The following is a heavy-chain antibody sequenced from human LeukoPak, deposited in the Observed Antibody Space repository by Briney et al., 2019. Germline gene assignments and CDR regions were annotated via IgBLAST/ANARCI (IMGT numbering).Heavy chain of an antibody. Sequence: ASVKVPCKASGYTFTDYYMHWVRQAPGQGLEWMGWINPNSGGTNYAQKFQGRVTMTRDTSISTAYMELSRLRSDDTAVYYCARPYYGDYEYYYYGMDVWGQGTTVTVSS. CDR2: INPNSGGT. CDR3: ARPYYGDYEYYYYGMDV. D-gene: IGHD4-17*01. J-gene: IGHJ6*02. CDR1: GYTFTDYY. V-gene: IGHV1-2*02.